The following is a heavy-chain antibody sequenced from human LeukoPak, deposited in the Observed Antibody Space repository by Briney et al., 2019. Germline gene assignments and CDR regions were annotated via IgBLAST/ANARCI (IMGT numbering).Heavy chain of an antibody. V-gene: IGHV4-34*01. Sequence: SGGSLRLSCAASGFTFSSYGMSWVRQPPGKGLEWIGEINHSGSTNYNPSLKSRVIISVDTSKNQFSLKLSSVTAADTAVYYCARRAIVVEPAAILNWFDPWGQGTLVTVSS. CDR2: INHSGST. J-gene: IGHJ5*02. CDR3: ARRAIVVEPAAILNWFDP. CDR1: GFTFSSYG. D-gene: IGHD2-2*02.